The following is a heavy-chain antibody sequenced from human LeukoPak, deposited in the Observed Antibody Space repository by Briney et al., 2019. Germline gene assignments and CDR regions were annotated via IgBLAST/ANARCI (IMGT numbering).Heavy chain of an antibody. J-gene: IGHJ4*02. CDR2: IYTSGST. CDR3: ARDPWFYYDSSGYFQA. D-gene: IGHD3-22*01. V-gene: IGHV4-4*07. Sequence: PSETLSLTCAVYGGSFSGYYWSWIRQPAGKGLEWIGRIYTSGSTNYNPSLKSRVTISVDTSKNQFSLKLSSVTAADTAVYYCARDPWFYYDSSGYFQAWGQGTLVTVSS. CDR1: GGSFSGYY.